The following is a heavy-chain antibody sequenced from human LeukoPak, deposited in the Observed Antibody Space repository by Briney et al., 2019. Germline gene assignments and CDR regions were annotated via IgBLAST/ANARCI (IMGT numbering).Heavy chain of an antibody. CDR1: GFTVSNYG. D-gene: IGHD2-8*02. J-gene: IGHJ4*02. Sequence: PGGSLRLSCAASGFTVSNYGMNWVRQAPGEGLEWVSYISSSGTTIYYADSVKGRFTISRDNAKNSLHLQMNCLRDEDTAVYYCARVTGTWWADYWGQGTLVTVSS. CDR3: ARVTGTWWADY. V-gene: IGHV3-48*02. CDR2: ISSSGTTI.